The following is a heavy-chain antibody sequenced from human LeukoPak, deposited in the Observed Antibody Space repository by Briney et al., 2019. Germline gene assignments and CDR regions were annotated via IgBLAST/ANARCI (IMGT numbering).Heavy chain of an antibody. V-gene: IGHV4-34*01. J-gene: IGHJ4*02. CDR3: ARGRLFYDYVWGSYRPNSFDY. D-gene: IGHD3-16*02. Sequence: PSETLSLTCAVYGGSFSGYYWSWIRQPPGKGLEWIGEINHSGSTNYNPSLKSRVTISVDTSKNQFSLKLSSVTAADTAVYYCARGRLFYDYVWGSYRPNSFDYWGQGTLVTVSS. CDR2: INHSGST. CDR1: GGSFSGYY.